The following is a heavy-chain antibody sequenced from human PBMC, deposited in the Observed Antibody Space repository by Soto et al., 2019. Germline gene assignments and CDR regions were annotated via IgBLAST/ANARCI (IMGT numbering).Heavy chain of an antibody. J-gene: IGHJ6*02. CDR2: IYYSGST. V-gene: IGHV4-31*03. CDR3: ARFPYYYGSGSPTGYYYYGMDV. D-gene: IGHD3-10*01. Sequence: SETLSLTCTVSGGSISSGGYYWSWIRQHPGKGLEWIGYIYYSGSTYYSPSLKSRVTISVDTSKNQFSLKLSSVTAADTAVYYCARFPYYYGSGSPTGYYYYGMDVWGQGTTVTVSS. CDR1: GGSISSGGYY.